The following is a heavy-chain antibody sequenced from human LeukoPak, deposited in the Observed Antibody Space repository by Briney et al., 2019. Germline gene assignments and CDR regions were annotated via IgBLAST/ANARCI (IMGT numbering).Heavy chain of an antibody. D-gene: IGHD5-24*01. CDR2: ISGSGGST. V-gene: IGHV3-23*01. J-gene: IGHJ4*02. CDR3: AKDLAEMATIIDY. Sequence: GGSLRLSCVASGLTLDTYAMSWVRQAPGKGLEWVSAISGSGGSTYYADSVEGRFTISRDNSKNTLYLQMNSLRAEDTAVYYCAKDLAEMATIIDYWGQGTLVAVSS. CDR1: GLTLDTYA.